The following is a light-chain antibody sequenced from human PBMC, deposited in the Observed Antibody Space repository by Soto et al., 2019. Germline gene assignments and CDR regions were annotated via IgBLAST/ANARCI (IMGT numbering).Light chain of an antibody. CDR3: QQSYSTPLT. Sequence: DIQMTQSPSSLSASVGDRVTITCRASQSISSYLNWYQQKPGKATKLLIYAASSLQSGVPSRFSGSGSGTDFTLTISSLKPEDFATYYCQQSYSTPLTFGGGTKVEIK. V-gene: IGKV1-39*01. CDR2: AAS. J-gene: IGKJ4*01. CDR1: QSISSY.